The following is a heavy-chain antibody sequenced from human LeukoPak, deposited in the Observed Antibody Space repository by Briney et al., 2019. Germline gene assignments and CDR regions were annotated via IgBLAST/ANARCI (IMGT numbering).Heavy chain of an antibody. CDR3: ARDGRYYDSSGYSPDFDY. CDR1: GFTFDDYG. Sequence: GGSLRISCAASGFTFDDYGMSWVRQAPGKGLEWVSGINWNGGSTGYADSVKGRFTISRDNAKNSLYLQMNSLRAEDTALYYCARDGRYYDSSGYSPDFDYWGQGTLVTVSS. D-gene: IGHD3-22*01. V-gene: IGHV3-20*04. J-gene: IGHJ4*02. CDR2: INWNGGST.